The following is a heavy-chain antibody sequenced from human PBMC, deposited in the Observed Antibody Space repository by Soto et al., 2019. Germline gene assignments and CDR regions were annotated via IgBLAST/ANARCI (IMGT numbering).Heavy chain of an antibody. CDR1: GYTFTSYY. Sequence: QVQLVQSGAEVKKPGASVKVSCKASGYTFTSYYMHWVRQAPGQGLEWMGIINPSGGSTSYAQKYQGGVTMTRDTSTSTVYMELNSLRSEDTAVYYCARDPQRYCSSTSCADAFDIWGQGTMVTVSS. D-gene: IGHD2-2*01. J-gene: IGHJ3*02. CDR3: ARDPQRYCSSTSCADAFDI. CDR2: INPSGGST. V-gene: IGHV1-46*01.